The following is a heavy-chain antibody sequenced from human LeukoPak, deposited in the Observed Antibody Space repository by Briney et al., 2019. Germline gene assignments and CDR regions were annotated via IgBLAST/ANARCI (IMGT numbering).Heavy chain of an antibody. D-gene: IGHD3-3*01. CDR3: ARERGLLESYYYYYYMDV. V-gene: IGHV3-66*01. CDR1: GFTVSSNY. Sequence: PGGSLRLSCAASGFTVSSNYMSWVRQAPGKGLEWVSVIYSGGSTYYADSVKGRFTISRDNSKNTLYLQMNSLRAEDTAVYYCARERGLLESYYYYYYMDVWGKGTTVTVSS. CDR2: IYSGGST. J-gene: IGHJ6*03.